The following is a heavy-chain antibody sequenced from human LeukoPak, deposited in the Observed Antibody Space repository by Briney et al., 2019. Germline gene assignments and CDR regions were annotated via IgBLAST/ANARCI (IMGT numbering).Heavy chain of an antibody. CDR2: INPNSGGT. J-gene: IGHJ4*02. Sequence: ASVKVSCKASGYTFTSYDINWVRQATGQGLEWMGWINPNSGGTNYAQKFQGGVTMTRDTSISTAYMELSRLRSDDTAVYYCARGDDYGDYEPAVATTGYDYWGQGTLVTVSS. CDR1: GYTFTSYD. V-gene: IGHV1-2*02. CDR3: ARGDDYGDYEPAVATTGYDY. D-gene: IGHD4-17*01.